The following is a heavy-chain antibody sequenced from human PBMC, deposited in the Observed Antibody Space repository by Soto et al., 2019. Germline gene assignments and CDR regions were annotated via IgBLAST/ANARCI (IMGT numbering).Heavy chain of an antibody. CDR3: ARAHCSGGSCYSVQHWFDP. Sequence: QVQLQESGPGLVKPSGTLSLTCAVSGGSISSSNWWSWVRQPPGKGLEWIGEMYHSGSTNHNPSLKCRVTISVDKSKNQFSLKLSSVTAADTAVYYCARAHCSGGSCYSVQHWFDPWGQGTLVTVSS. V-gene: IGHV4-4*02. J-gene: IGHJ5*02. D-gene: IGHD2-15*01. CDR1: GGSISSSNW. CDR2: MYHSGST.